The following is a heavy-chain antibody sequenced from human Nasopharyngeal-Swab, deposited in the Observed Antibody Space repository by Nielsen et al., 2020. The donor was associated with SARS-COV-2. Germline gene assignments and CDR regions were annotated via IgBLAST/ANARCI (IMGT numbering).Heavy chain of an antibody. J-gene: IGHJ6*02. CDR3: AREGGYRYGYRLYYYYGMDV. D-gene: IGHD5-18*01. Sequence: WICQPPGKGLEWVSYISSSSSTIYYADSVKGRFTISRDNAKNSLYLQMNSLRDEDSAVYYCAREGGYRYGYRLYYYYGMDVWGQGTTVTVSS. V-gene: IGHV3-48*02. CDR2: ISSSSSTI.